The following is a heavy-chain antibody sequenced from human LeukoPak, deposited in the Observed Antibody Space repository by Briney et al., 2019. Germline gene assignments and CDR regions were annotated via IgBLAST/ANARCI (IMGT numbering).Heavy chain of an antibody. J-gene: IGHJ5*02. Sequence: ASVKVSCKASGYTFSNYGITWVRQAPGQGLEWLGWISTYNNNAAYAQKFQGRVTMTRDMSTSTVYMELSSLRSEDTAVYYCARGAHVRMYDSNHNCFDPWGQGTLVTVSS. V-gene: IGHV1-18*01. D-gene: IGHD3-22*01. CDR2: ISTYNNNA. CDR1: GYTFSNYG. CDR3: ARGAHVRMYDSNHNCFDP.